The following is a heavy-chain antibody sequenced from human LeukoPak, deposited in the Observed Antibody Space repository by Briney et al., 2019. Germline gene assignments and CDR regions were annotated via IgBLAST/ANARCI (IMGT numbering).Heavy chain of an antibody. V-gene: IGHV3-21*04. CDR1: GFTFSTYN. CDR2: ITSSSSYT. Sequence: GGSLRLSCAASGFTFSTYNMNWVRQAPGKGLEWVSSITSSSSYTFYADSVRGRFTISRDNAKNSLYLQMNSLRAEDTAVYYCAKEERITMIVVVPYYYYYMDVWGKGTTVTVSS. CDR3: AKEERITMIVVVPYYYYYMDV. J-gene: IGHJ6*03. D-gene: IGHD3-22*01.